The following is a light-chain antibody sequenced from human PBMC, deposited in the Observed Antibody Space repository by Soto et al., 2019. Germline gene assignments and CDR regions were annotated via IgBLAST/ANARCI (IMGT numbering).Light chain of an antibody. J-gene: IGKJ4*01. CDR2: DAS. Sequence: EIVLTQSPGTLSLSPGERATLSCRASQSVSSSYLAWYQQKPGQAPRLLIYDASTRATGIPARFSGSGSGTESTLTISGLQSEDFAVYYCQQYHNWPPLTFGGGTKVDNK. V-gene: IGKV3-15*01. CDR3: QQYHNWPPLT. CDR1: QSVSSSY.